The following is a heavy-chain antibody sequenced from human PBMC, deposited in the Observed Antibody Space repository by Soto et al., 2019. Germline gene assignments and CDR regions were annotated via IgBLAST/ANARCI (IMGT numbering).Heavy chain of an antibody. CDR2: ISYDGSNK. J-gene: IGHJ6*02. V-gene: IGHV3-30-3*01. CDR1: VFTFSSYA. D-gene: IGHD3-16*02. Sequence: GSLRLSCAASVFTFSSYAMHWVRQAPGKGLEWVAVISYDGSNKYYADSVKGRFTISRDNSKNTLYLQMNSLRAEDTAVYYCARVSMITFGGVITYYYGMDVWGQGTTVTVSS. CDR3: ARVSMITFGGVITYYYGMDV.